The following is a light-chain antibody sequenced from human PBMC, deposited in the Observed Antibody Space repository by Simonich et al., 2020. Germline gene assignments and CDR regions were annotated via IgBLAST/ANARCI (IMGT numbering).Light chain of an antibody. CDR2: DVS. V-gene: IGLV2-14*03. J-gene: IGLJ3*02. CDR1: SSDVGGYNY. Sequence: QSALTQPASVSGSPGQSITISCTGTSSDVGGYNYVSWYQQNPGKGPKLMIYDVSNRPSGVSNRFSGSKSGNTASLTISGLQAEDEADYYCSSYTSSSTNWVFGGGTKLTVL. CDR3: SSYTSSSTNWV.